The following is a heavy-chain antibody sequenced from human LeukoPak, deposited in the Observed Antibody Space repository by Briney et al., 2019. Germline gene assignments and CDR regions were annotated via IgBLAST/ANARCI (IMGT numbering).Heavy chain of an antibody. CDR3: ASRRDGSGSYYGLDAFDI. Sequence: ASVKVSCKASGYTFTSYYMHWARQAPGQGLEWMGIINPSGGSTSYAQKFQGRVTMTRDMSTSTVYVELSSLRSEDTAVYYCASRRDGSGSYYGLDAFDIWGQGTMVTVSS. D-gene: IGHD3-10*01. J-gene: IGHJ3*02. V-gene: IGHV1-46*01. CDR2: INPSGGST. CDR1: GYTFTSYY.